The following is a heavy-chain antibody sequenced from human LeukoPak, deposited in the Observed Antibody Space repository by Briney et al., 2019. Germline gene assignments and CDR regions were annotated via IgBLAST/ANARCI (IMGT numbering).Heavy chain of an antibody. J-gene: IGHJ5*02. CDR3: ARVPTPRRSPQNIVVVPAAAPGVWSDP. CDR2: INPSGGST. Sequence: ASVKVSCKASGYTFTSYYMHWVRQAPGQGLEWMGIINPSGGSTSYAQKFQGRVTMTRDTSTSTVYMELSSLRSEDTAVYYCARVPTPRRSPQNIVVVPAAAPGVWSDPWGQGTLVTVSS. D-gene: IGHD2-2*01. CDR1: GYTFTSYY. V-gene: IGHV1-46*01.